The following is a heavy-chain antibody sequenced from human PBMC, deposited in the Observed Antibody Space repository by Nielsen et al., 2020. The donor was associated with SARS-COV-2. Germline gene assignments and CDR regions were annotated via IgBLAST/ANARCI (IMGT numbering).Heavy chain of an antibody. Sequence: ASVKVSCKASGYTFNNNGFSWVRQAPGQGLEWVGWVSAYNANTNYAQKLQGRITMTTDTSTSTAYMELRSLRSDDTAVYYCAREDNSGSYYEAFDIWGQGTMVTVSS. V-gene: IGHV1-18*04. CDR2: VSAYNANT. J-gene: IGHJ3*02. CDR3: AREDNSGSYYEAFDI. CDR1: GYTFNNNG. D-gene: IGHD1-26*01.